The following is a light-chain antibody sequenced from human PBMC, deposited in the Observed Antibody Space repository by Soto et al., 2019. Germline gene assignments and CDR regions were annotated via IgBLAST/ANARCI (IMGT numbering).Light chain of an antibody. CDR3: NSYTNSSAVV. CDR2: EVT. J-gene: IGLJ2*01. V-gene: IGLV2-14*01. CDR1: RDDIGAYDY. Sequence: QSVLTQPASVSGSPGQSITISCAGTRDDIGAYDYVSWYQQHPGNAPKLLVYEVTNRPLGVSDRFSGSKSGNTASLTISGLQAEDEADYYCNSYTNSSAVVFGGGTKVTVL.